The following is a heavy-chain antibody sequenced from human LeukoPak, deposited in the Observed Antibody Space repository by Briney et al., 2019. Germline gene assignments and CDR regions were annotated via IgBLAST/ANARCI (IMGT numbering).Heavy chain of an antibody. CDR2: IYYSGST. D-gene: IGHD6-13*01. CDR3: ARDLKQQLKPRGAFDI. J-gene: IGHJ3*02. Sequence: SETLSLTCTVSGGSISSYYWSWIRQPPGKGLEWIGYIYYSGSTNYNPSLKSRVTISVDTSKNQFSLKLSSVTAADTAVYYCARDLKQQLKPRGAFDIWGQGTMVTVSS. CDR1: GGSISSYY. V-gene: IGHV4-59*01.